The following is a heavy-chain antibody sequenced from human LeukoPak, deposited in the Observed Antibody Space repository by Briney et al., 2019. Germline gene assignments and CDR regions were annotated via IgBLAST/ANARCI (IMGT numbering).Heavy chain of an antibody. CDR3: ARAFSPRQWLASYFDY. V-gene: IGHV1-2*02. Sequence: ASVKVSCKASGYTFTGYYMHWVRQAPGQGLEWMGWINPNSGGTNYVQKFKGRVTMTRDTSISTAYMELSRLRADDTAVYYCARAFSPRQWLASYFDYWGQGTLVTVSS. J-gene: IGHJ4*02. CDR2: INPNSGGT. CDR1: GYTFTGYY. D-gene: IGHD6-19*01.